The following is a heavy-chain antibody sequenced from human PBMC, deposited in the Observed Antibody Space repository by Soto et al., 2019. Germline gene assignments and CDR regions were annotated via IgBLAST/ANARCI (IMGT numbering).Heavy chain of an antibody. CDR3: ASKFGELLADAFDI. CDR1: NASISSRKW. D-gene: IGHD3-10*01. CDR2: IYHSGSI. J-gene: IGHJ3*02. V-gene: IGHV4-4*02. Sequence: QVHLQESGPGLVKPSGTLSLTCTVSNASISSRKWWTWVRQTPGKGLEWIGEIYHSGSINHNPSLKSRVTMSVDKSKNQFSLKMTSVTAAVTGVYYCASKFGELLADAFDIWGQGTVVTVSS.